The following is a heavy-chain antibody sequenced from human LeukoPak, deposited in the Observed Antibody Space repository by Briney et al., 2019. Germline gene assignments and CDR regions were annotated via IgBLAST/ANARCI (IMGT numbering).Heavy chain of an antibody. CDR1: GFTFSNFA. D-gene: IGHD3-22*01. CDR2: ISGSGGGT. J-gene: IGHJ4*02. V-gene: IGHV3-23*01. Sequence: PGGSLRLSCAASGFTFSNFAMSWVRQAPGKGLEWVSSISGSGGGTYYGDSVKGRFTISRDNSKNTLYLQMNSLRAEDTAVYYCARSIGYSYELDYWGQGTLVTVSS. CDR3: ARSIGYSYELDY.